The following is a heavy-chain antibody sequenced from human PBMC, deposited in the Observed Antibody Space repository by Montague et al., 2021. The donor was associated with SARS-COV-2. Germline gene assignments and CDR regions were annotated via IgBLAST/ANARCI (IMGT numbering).Heavy chain of an antibody. V-gene: IGHV4-61*02. CDR3: ARAHSGSWGHLDN. CDR2: IYTSGTT. CDR1: GVSISSGSYY. J-gene: IGHJ4*02. D-gene: IGHD5-12*01. Sequence: TLSLTCTVSGVSISSGSYYWSWIRQPAGKGLEWIGRIYTSGTTDYXXXLKSRVTISVDTSKNQFSLKLTSVTAADTAVYYCARAHSGSWGHLDNWGQGSLVTVSS.